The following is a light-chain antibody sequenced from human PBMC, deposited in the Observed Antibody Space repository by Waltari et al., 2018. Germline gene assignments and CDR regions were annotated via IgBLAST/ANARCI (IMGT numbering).Light chain of an antibody. CDR1: QSISNW. Sequence: DIQLTHSPSTLAASVGDRVTIHCRASQSISNWLAWYQLNPGKAPKLLIYKAPTLESGGPSRFSGSGSGTEFTLTISSLQPDDFATYYCQQYNSYSLLTFGGGTKVEIK. V-gene: IGKV1-5*03. CDR3: QQYNSYSLLT. CDR2: KAP. J-gene: IGKJ4*01.